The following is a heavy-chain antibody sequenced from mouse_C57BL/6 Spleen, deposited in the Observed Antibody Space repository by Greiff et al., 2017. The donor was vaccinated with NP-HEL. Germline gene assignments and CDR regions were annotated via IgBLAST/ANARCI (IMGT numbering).Heavy chain of an antibody. J-gene: IGHJ4*01. CDR2: IYPGDGDT. Sequence: VQLQQSGAELVKPGASVKISCKASGYTFSSYWMNWVKQRPGKGLEWIGQIYPGDGDTNYDGKFKGKATLTADKSSNTAYMQLSSLTSEDSAVYFCSTTSIPTSEASLDYWGQGTSVTVSS. CDR1: GYTFSSYW. CDR3: STTSIPTSEASLDY. V-gene: IGHV1-80*01. D-gene: IGHD1-1*01.